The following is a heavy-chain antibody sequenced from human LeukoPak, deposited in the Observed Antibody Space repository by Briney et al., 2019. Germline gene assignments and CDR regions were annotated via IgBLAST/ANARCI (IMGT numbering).Heavy chain of an antibody. Sequence: VASVKVSCKASVYTFTGYYLHWVRQAPGQGLEWMGWINPNSGGTNYAQKFQGRVTMTRDTSISTAYMELSRLRSEDMAVYYCARARYETRIWPKSRYDYYHYMDVWGKGTTVTVSS. CDR1: VYTFTGYY. CDR2: INPNSGGT. V-gene: IGHV1-2*02. D-gene: IGHD3-3*01. J-gene: IGHJ6*03. CDR3: ARARYETRIWPKSRYDYYHYMDV.